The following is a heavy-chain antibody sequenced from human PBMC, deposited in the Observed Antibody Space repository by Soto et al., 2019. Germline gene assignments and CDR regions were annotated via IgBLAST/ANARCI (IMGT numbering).Heavy chain of an antibody. CDR1: GFTFSSYG. D-gene: IGHD5-18*01. V-gene: IGHV3-33*01. J-gene: IGHJ6*02. CDR3: ARPVDTAMVPLMDV. CDR2: IWYDGSNK. Sequence: GGSLRLSCAASGFTFSSYGMHWVRQAPGKGLEWVAVIWYDGSNKYYADSVKGRFTISRDNSKNTLYLQMNSLRAEDTAVYYCARPVDTAMVPLMDVWGQGSTVTVSS.